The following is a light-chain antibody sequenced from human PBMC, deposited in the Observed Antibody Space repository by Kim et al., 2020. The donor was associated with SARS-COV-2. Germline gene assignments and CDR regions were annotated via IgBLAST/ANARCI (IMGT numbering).Light chain of an antibody. CDR2: KTA. V-gene: IGKV1-5*03. Sequence: ASVGDTVTITCRASQNVNIWLAWYQQKPGQVPKLLIHKTAGLQGGVPARFSGGGSGTDFTLTISSLQPDDFATYYCQQYHTHSTFGQGTKVDIK. CDR1: QNVNIW. J-gene: IGKJ1*01. CDR3: QQYHTHST.